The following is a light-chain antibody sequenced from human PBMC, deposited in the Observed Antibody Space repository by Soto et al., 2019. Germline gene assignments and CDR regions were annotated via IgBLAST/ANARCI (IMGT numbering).Light chain of an antibody. CDR2: GNN. V-gene: IGLV1-40*01. Sequence: QSVLTQPPSVSGAQGQRVTIFCTGSSSNIGAGYDVHWYQQLPGTAPKLLIHGNNNRPSGVPDRFSGSKSGTSASLAVTGLQAEDEADYYCQSYATGLSVLYVFGTGTKVTVL. J-gene: IGLJ1*01. CDR3: QSYATGLSVLYV. CDR1: SSNIGAGYD.